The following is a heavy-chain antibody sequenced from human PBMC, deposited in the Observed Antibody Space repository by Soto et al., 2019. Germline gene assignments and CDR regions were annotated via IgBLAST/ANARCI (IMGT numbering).Heavy chain of an antibody. CDR1: GFTFSSYA. V-gene: IGHV3-23*01. D-gene: IGHD6-19*01. Sequence: EVQLLESGGGLVQPGGSLRLSCAASGFTFSSYAMTWVRQAPGKGLEWVSVISDSDNATYYADSVKGRFTLSRDNSKNTLYLQFNSLRAEDTAVYYCAKGVSSSAWSASDNWGQGTLVTVSS. CDR3: AKGVSSSAWSASDN. J-gene: IGHJ4*02. CDR2: ISDSDNAT.